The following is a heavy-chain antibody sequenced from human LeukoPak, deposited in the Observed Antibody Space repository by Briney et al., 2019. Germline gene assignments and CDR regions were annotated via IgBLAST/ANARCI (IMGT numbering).Heavy chain of an antibody. CDR1: GFTFSSYD. CDR3: AELGITMIGGV. Sequence: PGESLRLSCAASGFTFSSYDMYWVRQAPGKGLEWVTFIRNDGNYKSYADPVKGRFTISRDNSKTTLYLQMNSLRAEDTAVYYCAELGITMIGGVWGKGTTVTISS. V-gene: IGHV3-30*02. J-gene: IGHJ6*04. CDR2: IRNDGNYK. D-gene: IGHD3-10*02.